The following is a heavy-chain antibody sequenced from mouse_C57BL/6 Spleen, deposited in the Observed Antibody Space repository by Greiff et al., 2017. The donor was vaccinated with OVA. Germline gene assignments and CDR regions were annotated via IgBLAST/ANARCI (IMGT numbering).Heavy chain of an antibody. D-gene: IGHD1-1*01. CDR2: SDPNSGGT. Sequence: QVQLQQPGAELVKPGASVKLSCKASCYTFTSYWMHWVKPRPGRGLEWVGRSDPNSGGTKYNEKFKSKATLTVDKPSSTAYMQLSSLKSEDSAVYYCAKIVYGSSYGDFDVWGTGTTVTVSS. J-gene: IGHJ1*03. CDR1: CYTFTSYW. V-gene: IGHV1-72*01. CDR3: AKIVYGSSYGDFDV.